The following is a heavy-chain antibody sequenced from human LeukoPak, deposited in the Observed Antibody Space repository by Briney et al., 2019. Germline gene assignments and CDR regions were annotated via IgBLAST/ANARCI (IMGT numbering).Heavy chain of an antibody. D-gene: IGHD2-2*01. J-gene: IGHJ6*03. V-gene: IGHV4-39*07. Sequence: KTSETLSLTCSVSGASINSSTYYWGWIRQPPGKGLEWIGSIYSSGRPYYNPSLNSRVTMSMDTSKNTAEKQFSLKLSSVTAADTAVYYCARDPTSSGYMDVWGKGTTVTVSS. CDR3: ARDPTSSGYMDV. CDR1: GASINSSTYY. CDR2: IYSSGRP.